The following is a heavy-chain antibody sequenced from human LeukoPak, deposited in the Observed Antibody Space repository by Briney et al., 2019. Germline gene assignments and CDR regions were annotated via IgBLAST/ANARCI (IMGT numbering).Heavy chain of an antibody. Sequence: GGSLRLSSAASGFTFSSYAMHWVRQAPGKGLEWVAVISYDGSNKYYADSVKGRFTISRDNSKNTLYLQMNSLRAEDTAVYYCARGVPDGVVDYWGQGTLVTVSS. CDR2: ISYDGSNK. CDR3: ARGVPDGVVDY. CDR1: GFTFSSYA. D-gene: IGHD1-14*01. V-gene: IGHV3-30*04. J-gene: IGHJ4*02.